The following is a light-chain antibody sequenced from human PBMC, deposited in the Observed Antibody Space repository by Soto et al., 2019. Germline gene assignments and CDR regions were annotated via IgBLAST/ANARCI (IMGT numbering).Light chain of an antibody. CDR1: QSVSRW. V-gene: IGKV3-11*01. CDR3: QQYASYPLT. J-gene: IGKJ4*01. CDR2: DAS. Sequence: LTQSPSTLSLSLGERATISCRASQSVSRWLAWYQQKPGQAPRLLIYDASTRDTGIPARFSGSGSGTEFTLTISGLQPEDCAVYYCQQYASYPLTFGGGTKVDI.